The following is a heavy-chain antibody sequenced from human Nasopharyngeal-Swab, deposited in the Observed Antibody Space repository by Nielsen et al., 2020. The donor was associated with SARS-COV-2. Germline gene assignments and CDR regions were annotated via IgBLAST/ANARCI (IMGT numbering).Heavy chain of an antibody. CDR3: ARAHTRSCTDGVCFRSQVYNWFDP. CDR2: IIPMFGTT. V-gene: IGHV1-69*06. D-gene: IGHD2-8*01. Sequence: SVKVSCKASGGTFSSSAITWVRQAPGQGLEWMGGIIPMFGTTDYAQKFQGRVTITADRSTSTAYMEMNSLRSEDTAVSYCARAHTRSCTDGVCFRSQVYNWFDPWGQGTLVTVSS. J-gene: IGHJ5*02. CDR1: GGTFSSSA.